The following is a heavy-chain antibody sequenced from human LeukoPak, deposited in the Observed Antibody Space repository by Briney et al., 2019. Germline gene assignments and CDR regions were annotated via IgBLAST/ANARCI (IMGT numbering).Heavy chain of an antibody. D-gene: IGHD2-15*01. CDR3: AREVGYCSGGSCYSYFDY. CDR2: IYYSGST. J-gene: IGHJ4*02. Sequence: SETLSLTCTVSGGSISSYYWCWIRQRPGAGPEWIWYIYYSGSTNYNPSLKSRVTISVDTSKNQFSLKLSSVTAADAAVYYCAREVGYCSGGSCYSYFDYWGQGTLVTVSS. CDR1: GGSISSYY. V-gene: IGHV4-59*01.